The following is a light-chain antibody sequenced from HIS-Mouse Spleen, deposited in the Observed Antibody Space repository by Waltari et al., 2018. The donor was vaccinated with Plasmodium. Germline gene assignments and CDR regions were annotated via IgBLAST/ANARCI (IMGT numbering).Light chain of an antibody. J-gene: IGLJ3*02. V-gene: IGLV3-10*01. CDR3: YSTDSSGNHRV. CDR1: ASPKKY. Sequence: SYELTQPPSVSVSPGQTARITCSGDASPKKYAYWYQQKSGQAPVLFIYEDSKRPPGIPERFSGSSSGTMATLTISGAQVEDEADYYCYSTDSSGNHRVFGGGTKLTVL. CDR2: EDS.